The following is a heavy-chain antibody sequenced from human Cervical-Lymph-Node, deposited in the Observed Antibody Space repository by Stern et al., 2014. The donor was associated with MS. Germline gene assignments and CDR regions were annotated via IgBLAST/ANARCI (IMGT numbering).Heavy chain of an antibody. CDR1: GFTFSSYD. CDR3: ARARRGFVDV. CDR2: IGTAGDT. J-gene: IGHJ6*02. D-gene: IGHD3-10*01. Sequence: EMQLVESGGGLVQPGGSLRLSCAASGFTFSSYDMHWVRQATGKGLECVSAIGTAGDTYYPGSVQGRFTISRENAKNSLYLQMNSLRAGDTAVYYCARARRGFVDVWVQGTTVTVSS. V-gene: IGHV3-13*01.